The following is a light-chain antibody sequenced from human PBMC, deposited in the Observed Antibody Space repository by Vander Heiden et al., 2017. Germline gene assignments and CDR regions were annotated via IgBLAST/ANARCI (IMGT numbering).Light chain of an antibody. J-gene: IGKJ1*01. V-gene: IGKV1-17*01. Sequence: DIQMTKSPRSLSASVGDRVTITCRASQGIRNDLAWYQQKPGKAPKRLIYVASSLESGVPSRFSGSGSGTEFTLTISSLQPEDFATYYCLQHNSYPPTSGQGTKVEIK. CDR3: LQHNSYPPT. CDR1: QGIRND. CDR2: VAS.